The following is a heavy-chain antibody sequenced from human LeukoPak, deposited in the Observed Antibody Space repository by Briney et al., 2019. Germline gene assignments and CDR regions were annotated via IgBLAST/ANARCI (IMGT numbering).Heavy chain of an antibody. V-gene: IGHV4-59*06. J-gene: IGHJ2*01. D-gene: IGHD2-2*01. Sequence: SETLSLTCTVSGGSISSYYWSWIRQPPGKGLEWIGYIYYSGSTYYNPSLKSRVTISVDTSKNQFSLKLSSVTAADTAVYYCARDIVVVPAAMGNWYFDLWGRGTLVTVSS. CDR1: GGSISSYY. CDR2: IYYSGST. CDR3: ARDIVVVPAAMGNWYFDL.